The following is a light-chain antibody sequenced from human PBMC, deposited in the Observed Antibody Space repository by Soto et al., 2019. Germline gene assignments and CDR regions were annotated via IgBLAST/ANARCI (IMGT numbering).Light chain of an antibody. CDR1: QSVTNFY. CDR2: DAS. CDR3: QHRADWPRGS. J-gene: IGKJ2*01. Sequence: EIVLTQSPGTLSLSPGERATLSCRASQSVTNFYLAWYQQKPGQTPRLLIYDASSRPTGIPDRFSGSGSGTHFTLTISSLEPDDFAVYYCQHRADWPRGSFGQGTKLEIK. V-gene: IGKV3D-20*02.